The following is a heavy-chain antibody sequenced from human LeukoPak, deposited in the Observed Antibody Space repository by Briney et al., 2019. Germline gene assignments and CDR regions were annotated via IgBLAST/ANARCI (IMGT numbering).Heavy chain of an antibody. D-gene: IGHD1-26*01. V-gene: IGHV3-30-3*01. CDR1: GFTFSSYA. CDR2: ISYDGSNK. CDR3: ARAVGSGSYRGSGY. J-gene: IGHJ4*02. Sequence: GGSLRLSCAASGFTFSSYAMHWVRQAPGKGLEWVAVISYDGSNKYYADSVKGRFTISRDNSKNTLYLQMNSLRAEDTAVYYCARAVGSGSYRGSGYWVQGTLVTVSS.